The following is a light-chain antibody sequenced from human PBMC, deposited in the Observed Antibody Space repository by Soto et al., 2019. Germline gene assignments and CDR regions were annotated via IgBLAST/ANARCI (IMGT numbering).Light chain of an antibody. CDR1: QDINYS. Sequence: DIQMTQSPSSVSASVGDRVTITCRASQDINYSLAWFQQKPGEAPRLLIYSASSLHSGVPSRFGGSGSGTDFTLTINSLQPEDFATYFCQQGDSFPLTFGGGTKVEIK. V-gene: IGKV1-12*01. CDR2: SAS. J-gene: IGKJ4*01. CDR3: QQGDSFPLT.